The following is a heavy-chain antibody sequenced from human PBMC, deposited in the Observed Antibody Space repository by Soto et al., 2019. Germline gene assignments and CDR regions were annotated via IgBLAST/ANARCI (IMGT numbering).Heavy chain of an antibody. CDR2: INDDGIST. CDR3: TRGPRSTSTGTGAF. J-gene: IGHJ4*02. Sequence: EVQLVESGGGLVQPGGSLRLSCAASGFTFSMYGMHWVRQVPGKGPEWVSRINDDGISTNYADSVKGRFTISRDNAKNTLYLQMNALRVEDTAVYYCTRGPRSTSTGTGAFWGQGTLVTVSS. D-gene: IGHD3-10*01. CDR1: GFTFSMYG. V-gene: IGHV3-74*01.